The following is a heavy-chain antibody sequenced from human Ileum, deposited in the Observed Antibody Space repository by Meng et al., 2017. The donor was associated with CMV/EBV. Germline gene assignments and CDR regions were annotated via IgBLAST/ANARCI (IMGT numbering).Heavy chain of an antibody. CDR1: GGTFSNYG. J-gene: IGHJ4*02. CDR2: IIPTLDVT. V-gene: IGHV1-69*04. CDR3: ARDGREFTSLSPFDY. Sequence: SVKVSCKASGGTFSNYGINWVRQAPGQGLEWMGRIIPTLDVTNYEQRFEGRVTITADKFRNIAYMELSSLRSEDTALYYCARDGREFTSLSPFDYWGQGTRVTGSS. D-gene: IGHD3-10*01.